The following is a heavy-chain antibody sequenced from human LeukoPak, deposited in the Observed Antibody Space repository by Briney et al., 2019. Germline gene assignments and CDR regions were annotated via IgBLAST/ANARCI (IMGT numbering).Heavy chain of an antibody. V-gene: IGHV3-23*01. CDR3: ARARNYNYYFDY. Sequence: PGGSLRLSCAASGFTFSSYAMSWVRQAPGKGLEWVSAISGSGDRTYYADSVKGRFTISRDNSKNTLYLQMNSLRAEDTAVYYCARARNYNYYFDYWGQGTLVTVSS. D-gene: IGHD4-11*01. CDR1: GFTFSSYA. J-gene: IGHJ4*02. CDR2: ISGSGDRT.